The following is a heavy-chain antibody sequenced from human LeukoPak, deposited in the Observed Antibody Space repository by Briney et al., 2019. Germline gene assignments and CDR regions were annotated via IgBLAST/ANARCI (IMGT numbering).Heavy chain of an antibody. CDR3: ARAGNDFWSGPKYWFDP. J-gene: IGHJ5*02. Sequence: PSETLSLTCTVSGVSISSGGYYWSWIRQHPGKGLEWIGYIYYSGSTYYNPSLKSRVTISVDTSKNQFSLKLSSVTAADTAVYYCARAGNDFWSGPKYWFDPWGQGTLATVSS. CDR1: GVSISSGGYY. D-gene: IGHD3-3*01. CDR2: IYYSGST. V-gene: IGHV4-31*03.